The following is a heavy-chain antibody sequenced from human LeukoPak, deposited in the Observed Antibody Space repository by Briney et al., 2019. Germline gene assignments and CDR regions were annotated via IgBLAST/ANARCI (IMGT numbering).Heavy chain of an antibody. CDR2: INPNSGGT. CDR3: ARAVEMATITIDY. CDR1: GYTFTSYY. V-gene: IGHV1-2*02. Sequence: GASVKVSCKASGYTFTSYYMHWVRQAPGQGLEWMGWINPNSGGTNYAQKFQGRVTMTRDPSISTAYMELSRLRSDDTAVYYCARAVEMATITIDYWGQGTLVTVSS. J-gene: IGHJ4*02. D-gene: IGHD5-24*01.